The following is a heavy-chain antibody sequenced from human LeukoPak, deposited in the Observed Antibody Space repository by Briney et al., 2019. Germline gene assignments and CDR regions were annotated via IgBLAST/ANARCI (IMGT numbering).Heavy chain of an antibody. CDR2: ISHSGST. CDR1: GGSFGGYY. D-gene: IGHD6-13*01. J-gene: IGHJ4*02. Sequence: KTSETLSLTCAVYGGSFGGYYWSWIRQPPGKGLEWIGEISHSGSTNYNPSLKSRVTISVDTSKNQFSLKLSSVTAADTAVYYCARDHFSSSLDYWGQGTLVTVSS. V-gene: IGHV4-34*01. CDR3: ARDHFSSSLDY.